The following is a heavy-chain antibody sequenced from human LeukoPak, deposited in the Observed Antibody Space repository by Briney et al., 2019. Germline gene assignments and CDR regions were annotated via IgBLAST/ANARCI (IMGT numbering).Heavy chain of an antibody. CDR3: ARVSDSYDYFSPY. D-gene: IGHD5-12*01. CDR2: VSRRSSFI. V-gene: IGHV3-21*01. CDR1: GFAFSSYS. Sequence: GGSQRLSCAASGFAFSSYSMNWVRQAPGKGLEWVSSVSRRSSFIFYADSVQGRFTVSRDDAKDSLFLQMNSLRAEDTAVYYSARVSDSYDYFSPYGGQATLVTVPS. J-gene: IGHJ4*02.